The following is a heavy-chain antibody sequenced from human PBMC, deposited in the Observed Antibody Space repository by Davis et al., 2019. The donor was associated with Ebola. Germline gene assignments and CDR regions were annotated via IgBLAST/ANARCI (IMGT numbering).Heavy chain of an antibody. Sequence: GESLKISCAASGFTFSSYAMSWVRQAPGKGLEWVSAISGSGGSTYYADSVKGRFTISRDNSKNTLYLQMNSLRAEDTAVYYCAKAPRTTARGNWFDPWGQGTLVTVSS. D-gene: IGHD4-11*01. CDR1: GFTFSSYA. V-gene: IGHV3-23*01. CDR3: AKAPRTTARGNWFDP. CDR2: ISGSGGST. J-gene: IGHJ5*02.